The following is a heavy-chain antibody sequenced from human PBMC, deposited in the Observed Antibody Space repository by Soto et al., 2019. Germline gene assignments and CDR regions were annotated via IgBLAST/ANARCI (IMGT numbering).Heavy chain of an antibody. V-gene: IGHV3-11*05. Sequence: QVQLVESGGGLVKPGGSLRLSCAASGFTFSDYYMSWIRQAPGKGLEWVSYISSSSSYTNYADSVKGRFTISRDNAKNALYLQMNSLRAEDTAVYYCARDRGSGDFDYWGQGTLVTVSS. CDR1: GFTFSDYY. CDR3: ARDRGSGDFDY. D-gene: IGHD3-10*01. J-gene: IGHJ4*02. CDR2: ISSSSSYT.